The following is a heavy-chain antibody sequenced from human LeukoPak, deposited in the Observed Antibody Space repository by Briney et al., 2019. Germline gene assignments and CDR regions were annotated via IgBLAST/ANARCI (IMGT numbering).Heavy chain of an antibody. CDR3: ARAPPGFRYGPGDH. V-gene: IGHV1-18*01. CDR2: ISGFNGDA. CDR1: GYTFSSYG. D-gene: IGHD3-10*01. Sequence: ASVKVSCKTSGYTFSSYGITWVRRAPGQGLEWVGWISGFNGDARYSEKLQGRVTITIDTSTSTAYLELRTLRSADTAVYYCARAPPGFRYGPGDHWGQGTQVTVSS. J-gene: IGHJ4*02.